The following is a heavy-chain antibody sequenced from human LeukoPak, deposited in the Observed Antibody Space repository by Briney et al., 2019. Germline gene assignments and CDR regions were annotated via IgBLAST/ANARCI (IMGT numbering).Heavy chain of an antibody. D-gene: IGHD4-23*01. CDR2: ISSSSSTI. CDR3: ASGTVVTPTGAFDI. J-gene: IGHJ3*02. Sequence: PGGSLRLSCAASGFTFSSYSMNWVRQAPGKGLEWVSYISSSSSTIYYADSVKGRFTISRGNAKNSLYLQMNSLRAEDTAVYYCASGTVVTPTGAFDIWGQGTMVTVSS. CDR1: GFTFSSYS. V-gene: IGHV3-48*01.